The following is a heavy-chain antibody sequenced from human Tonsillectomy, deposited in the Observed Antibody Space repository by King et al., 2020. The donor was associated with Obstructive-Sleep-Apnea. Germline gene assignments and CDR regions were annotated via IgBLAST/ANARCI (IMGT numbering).Heavy chain of an antibody. J-gene: IGHJ4*02. CDR1: GFTFSSFA. CDR3: AKGPAQQLVPNYFDS. CDR2: ISGSGGST. V-gene: IGHV3-23*04. Sequence: VQLVESGGGLVQPGGSLRLSCAASGFTFSSFAMSWVRQAPGKGLEWVSVISGSGGSTYYADSVKGRFTISRDNSKNTLYLQMTSLRAEDTAVYYCAKGPAQQLVPNYFDSGGQGPLVTVSS. D-gene: IGHD6-13*01.